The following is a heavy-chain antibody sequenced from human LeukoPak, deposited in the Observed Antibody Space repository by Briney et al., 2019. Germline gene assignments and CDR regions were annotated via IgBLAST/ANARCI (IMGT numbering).Heavy chain of an antibody. CDR2: MNPNSGGT. V-gene: IGHV1-2*02. Sequence: ASVKVSCKASGYTFTSYDINWVRQATGQGLEWMGWMNPNSGGTNYAQKFQGRVTMTRDTSISTAYMELSRLRSDDTAVYYCARVVSKGRGVIIIDYWGQGTLVTVSS. CDR1: GYTFTSYD. J-gene: IGHJ4*02. D-gene: IGHD3-10*01. CDR3: ARVVSKGRGVIIIDY.